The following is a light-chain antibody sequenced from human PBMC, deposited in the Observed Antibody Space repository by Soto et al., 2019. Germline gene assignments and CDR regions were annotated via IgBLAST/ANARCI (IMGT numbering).Light chain of an antibody. CDR3: SSYTDFNLYV. Sequence: SVLTQPASVSGSPGQSISISCTGTSSNVGGYNYVSWYQHQPGKAPKLVIFDVGGRPSGISNRFSGSKSGNTASLTISGLRPEGEADYYCSSYTDFNLYVFGTGTKVTVL. CDR2: DVG. J-gene: IGLJ1*01. V-gene: IGLV2-14*03. CDR1: SSNVGGYNY.